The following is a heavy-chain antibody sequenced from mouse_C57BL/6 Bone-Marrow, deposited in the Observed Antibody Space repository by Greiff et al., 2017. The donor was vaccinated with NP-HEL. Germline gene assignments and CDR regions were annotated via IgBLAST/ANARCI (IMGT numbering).Heavy chain of an antibody. Sequence: EVQVVESGGGLVKPGGSLKLSCAASGFTFSSYAMSWVRQTPEKRLEWVATISDGGSYTYYPDNVKGRFPISRDKAKNNLYLQMSHLKSEDTAMYYCARGGWLLPPFAYWGQGTLDPVSA. J-gene: IGHJ3*01. CDR1: GFTFSSYA. D-gene: IGHD2-3*01. CDR2: ISDGGSYT. CDR3: ARGGWLLPPFAY. V-gene: IGHV5-4*01.